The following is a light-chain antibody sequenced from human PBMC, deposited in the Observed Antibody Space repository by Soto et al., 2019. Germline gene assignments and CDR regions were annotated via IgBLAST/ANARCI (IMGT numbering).Light chain of an antibody. Sequence: EIVLTQSPGTLSLSPGYSATLSCRASQSVSSYLAWYQQKPGQAPRLLIYDASNRATGVPDRFSGSGSGTDFILTISSLEPEDFAVYYCQQSSNWPPEITFGQGTRLEI. V-gene: IGKV3-11*01. CDR1: QSVSSY. CDR3: QQSSNWPPEIT. J-gene: IGKJ5*01. CDR2: DAS.